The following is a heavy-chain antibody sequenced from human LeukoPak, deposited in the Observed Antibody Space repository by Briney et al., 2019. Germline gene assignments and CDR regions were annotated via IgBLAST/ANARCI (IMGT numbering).Heavy chain of an antibody. CDR3: ARIRTDVVAAYFDY. D-gene: IGHD2-15*01. V-gene: IGHV5-51*01. CDR2: IYPGDSDT. CDR1: GYIFTKYW. J-gene: IGHJ4*02. Sequence: GESLKISCQASGYIFTKYWIGWVRQMPGKGLERMGVIYPGDSDTRYSPSFQGQVTISADRSTSTAYLQRRSLRASDTAMYYCARIRTDVVAAYFDYWGQAILVTVSS.